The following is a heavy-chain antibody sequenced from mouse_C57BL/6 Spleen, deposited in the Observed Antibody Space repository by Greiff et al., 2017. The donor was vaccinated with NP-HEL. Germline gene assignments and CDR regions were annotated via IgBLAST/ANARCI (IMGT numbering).Heavy chain of an antibody. CDR3: ARWGTAQAFDY. J-gene: IGHJ2*01. CDR2: IYPRDGST. Sequence: VQLQQSDAELVKPGASVKISCKVSGYTFTDHTIHWMKQRPEQGLEWIGYIYPRDGSTKYNEKFKVKATLTADKYSSTAYMQLKSLTSEDSAVYFCARWGTAQAFDYWGQGTTLTVSS. CDR1: GYTFTDHT. V-gene: IGHV1-78*01. D-gene: IGHD3-2*02.